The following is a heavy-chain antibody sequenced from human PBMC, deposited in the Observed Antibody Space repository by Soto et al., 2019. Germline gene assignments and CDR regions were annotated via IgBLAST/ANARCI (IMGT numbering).Heavy chain of an antibody. D-gene: IGHD7-27*01. J-gene: IGHJ4*02. Sequence: SETLSLTCTVSGGSISSYYWSWIRQPPGKGLEWIGYIYYSGSTYYNPSLKSRVTISVDTSKNQFSLKLSSVTAADTAVYYCARRWGRTFDYWGQGTLVTVSS. CDR1: GGSISSYY. V-gene: IGHV4-59*08. CDR2: IYYSGST. CDR3: ARRWGRTFDY.